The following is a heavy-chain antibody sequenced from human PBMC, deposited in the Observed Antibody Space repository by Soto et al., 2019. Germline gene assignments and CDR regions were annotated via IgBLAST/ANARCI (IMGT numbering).Heavy chain of an antibody. CDR1: GGSISSSSYY. J-gene: IGHJ4*02. CDR2: IYYSGST. D-gene: IGHD3-16*01. Sequence: QLQLQESGPGLVKPSETLSLTCTVSGGSISSSSYYWGWIRQPPGKGLEWIGSIYYSGSTYYNPSLKSRVASSVETSSYQCSRKLSSVTAADPAVYYCASRGAGPLRYAYVWGSPIDYWGQGTLVTVSS. V-gene: IGHV4-39*01. CDR3: ASRGAGPLRYAYVWGSPIDY.